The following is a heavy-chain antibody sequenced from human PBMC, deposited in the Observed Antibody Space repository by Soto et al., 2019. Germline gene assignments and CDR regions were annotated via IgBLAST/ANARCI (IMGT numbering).Heavy chain of an antibody. CDR2: IWYDGSNK. CDR1: GFTFSSYG. D-gene: IGHD3-3*01. CDR3: AREEMEWPNHLDY. Sequence: GGSLRLSCAASGFTFSSYGMHWVRQAPGKGLEWVAVIWYDGSNKYYADSVKGRFTISRDNSKNTLYLQMNSLRAEDTAVYYCAREEMEWPNHLDYWGQGTLVTVSS. J-gene: IGHJ4*02. V-gene: IGHV3-33*01.